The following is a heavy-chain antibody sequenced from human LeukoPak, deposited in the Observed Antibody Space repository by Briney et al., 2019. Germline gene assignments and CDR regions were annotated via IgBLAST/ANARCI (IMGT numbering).Heavy chain of an antibody. CDR2: IYYSGNT. CDR1: GGSISSADYY. CDR3: ATVVTYGPFDY. V-gene: IGHV4-30-4*01. Sequence: PSQTLSLTCTVSGGSISSADYYWSWIRQPPGKGLEWIGYIYYSGNTYYSPSLKSRLTISIDTSKNQFSLKLSSVTAADTAVYYCATVVTYGPFDYWGQGTLVTVSS. D-gene: IGHD4-23*01. J-gene: IGHJ4*02.